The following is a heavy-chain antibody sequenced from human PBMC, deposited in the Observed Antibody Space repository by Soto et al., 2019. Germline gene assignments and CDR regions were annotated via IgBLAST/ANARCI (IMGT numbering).Heavy chain of an antibody. CDR2: INHSGST. CDR1: GGSFSGYY. V-gene: IGHV4-34*01. D-gene: IGHD3-3*01. CDR3: AVMDSIFGVVN. J-gene: IGHJ4*02. Sequence: ASETLSLTCAVYGGSFSGYYWSWIRQPPGKGLEWIGEINHSGSTNYNPSLKSRVTISVDTSKNQFSLKLSSVTAADTAVYYCAVMDSIFGVVNWGQGTLVTVS.